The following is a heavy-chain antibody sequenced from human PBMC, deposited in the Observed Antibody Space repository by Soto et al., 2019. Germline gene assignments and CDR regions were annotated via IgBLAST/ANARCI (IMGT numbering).Heavy chain of an antibody. CDR3: AKDLTVEYQLPYDAFDI. D-gene: IGHD2-2*01. V-gene: IGHV3-23*01. Sequence: GGSLRLSCAASGFTFSSYAMSWVRQAPGKGLEWVSAISGSGGSTYYADSVKGRFTISRDNSKNTLYLQMNSLRAEDTAVYYCAKDLTVEYQLPYDAFDIWGQGTMVTVSS. J-gene: IGHJ3*02. CDR2: ISGSGGST. CDR1: GFTFSSYA.